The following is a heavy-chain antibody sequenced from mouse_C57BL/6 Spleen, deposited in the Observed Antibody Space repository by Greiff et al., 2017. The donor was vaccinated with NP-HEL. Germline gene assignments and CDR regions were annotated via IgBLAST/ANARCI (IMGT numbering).Heavy chain of an antibody. CDR3: ARWGGYYRGFDY. J-gene: IGHJ2*01. D-gene: IGHD2-3*01. Sequence: QVQLQQPGAELVRPGSSVKLSCKASGYTFTSYWMHWVKQRPIQGLEWIGNIDPSDSGTHYNQKFKDKATLTVAKSSSTAYMQLSSLTSEDSAVDYCARWGGYYRGFDYWGQGTTLTVSS. CDR2: IDPSDSGT. CDR1: GYTFTSYW. V-gene: IGHV1-52*01.